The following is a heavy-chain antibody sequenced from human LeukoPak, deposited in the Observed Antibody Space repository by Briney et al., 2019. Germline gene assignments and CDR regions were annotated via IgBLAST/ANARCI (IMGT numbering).Heavy chain of an antibody. Sequence: GASVKVSCKASGYTFTDYYIHWVRQAPGQGLEWMGWINPNTGGPCYAQKFQGRVTMTRDTSITTAYMELSRLRSDDTAVYYCARGSSVRGLDYWGQGTLVTVSS. V-gene: IGHV1-2*02. CDR3: ARGSSVRGLDY. CDR1: GYTFTDYY. CDR2: INPNTGGP. J-gene: IGHJ4*02. D-gene: IGHD4-17*01.